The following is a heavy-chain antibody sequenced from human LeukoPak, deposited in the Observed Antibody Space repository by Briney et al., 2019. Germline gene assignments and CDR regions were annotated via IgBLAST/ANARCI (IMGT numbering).Heavy chain of an antibody. CDR1: GFTFSSYA. CDR2: ISLSGSST. D-gene: IGHD4-17*01. Sequence: GGSLRLSCAASGFTFSSYAMSWFRQAPGKGLEWVSAISLSGSSTYYADSVKGRFTISRDNSKNTLYLQMSSLRVEDTAFYYCAKDLYGDNIYYFDYWGQGSLVTVSS. CDR3: AKDLYGDNIYYFDY. V-gene: IGHV3-23*01. J-gene: IGHJ4*02.